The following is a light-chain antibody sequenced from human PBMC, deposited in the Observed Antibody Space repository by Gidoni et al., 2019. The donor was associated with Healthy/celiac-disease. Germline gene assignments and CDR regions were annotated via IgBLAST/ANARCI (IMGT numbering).Light chain of an antibody. CDR2: GAS. CDR3: QKCNRTPRT. V-gene: IGKV1-27*01. CDR1: QGINNY. Sequence: DIQMTQSPSSLSASGGDRVTLTCRASQGINNYLAWYQHKPGKVPKLLIYGASTLQSRVPSRFSGSGSGTAFTLTITGLQPEDDATYYCQKCNRTPRTFGHGTKVEIK. J-gene: IGKJ1*01.